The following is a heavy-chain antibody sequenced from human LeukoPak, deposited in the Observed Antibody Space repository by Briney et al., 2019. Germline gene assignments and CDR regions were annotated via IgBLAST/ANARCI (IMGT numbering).Heavy chain of an antibody. CDR1: GGFISSYY. CDR2: MYYSGST. CDR3: ARHFGRYCSGGSCASNWFDP. D-gene: IGHD2-15*01. V-gene: IGHV4-59*08. J-gene: IGHJ5*02. Sequence: PSETLSLTCTVSGGFISSYYWRWIRQPPGKGLEWIGYMYYSGSTNYNPSLKSRVTISVDTSKNQFSLKLSSVTAADTAVYYCARHFGRYCSGGSCASNWFDPWGQGTLVTVSS.